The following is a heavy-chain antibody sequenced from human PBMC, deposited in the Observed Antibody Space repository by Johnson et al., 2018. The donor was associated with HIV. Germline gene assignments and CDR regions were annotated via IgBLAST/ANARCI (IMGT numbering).Heavy chain of an antibody. CDR2: IKQDGSNK. J-gene: IGHJ3*02. Sequence: VQLVESGGGLVQPGGSLRLSCAASGFTFSSYWMSWVRQAPGKGLEWVANIKQDGSNKYYADSVKGRFTISRDNSKNTLYLQMSSLRAEDTAVYYCAKCRGLGARGAFDIWGQGTMVTVSS. D-gene: IGHD5-12*01. V-gene: IGHV3-7*01. CDR3: AKCRGLGARGAFDI. CDR1: GFTFSSYW.